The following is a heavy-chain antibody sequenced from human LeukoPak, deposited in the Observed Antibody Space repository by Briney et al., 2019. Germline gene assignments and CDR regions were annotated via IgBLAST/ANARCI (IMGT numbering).Heavy chain of an antibody. CDR3: GVVLLWFGDQTQH. D-gene: IGHD3-10*01. CDR1: GFTFDDYA. CDR2: ISWNSGSI. V-gene: IGHV3-9*01. J-gene: IGHJ1*01. Sequence: PGRSLRLSCAASGFTFDDYAMHWVRQAPGKGLEWVSGISWNSGSIGYADSVKGRFTISRDNSKNTLYLQMNSLRAEDTAVYYCGVVLLWFGDQTQHWGQGTLVTVSS.